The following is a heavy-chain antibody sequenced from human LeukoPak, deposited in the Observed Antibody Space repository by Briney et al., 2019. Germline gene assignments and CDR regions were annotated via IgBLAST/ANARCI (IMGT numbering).Heavy chain of an antibody. CDR2: ISSSSSYI. Sequence: PGGSLRLSCAASGFTFSSYSMNWVRQAPGKGLEWVSSISSSSSYIYYADSVKGRFTISRDNAKNSLYLQMNSLRAEDTAVYYCARENRGHSYGFLNENAFDIWGQGTMVTVSS. D-gene: IGHD5-18*01. CDR3: ARENRGHSYGFLNENAFDI. CDR1: GFTFSSYS. J-gene: IGHJ3*02. V-gene: IGHV3-21*01.